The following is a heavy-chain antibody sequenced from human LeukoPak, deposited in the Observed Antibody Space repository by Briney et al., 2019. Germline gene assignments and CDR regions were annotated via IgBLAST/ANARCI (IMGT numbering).Heavy chain of an antibody. J-gene: IGHJ4*02. V-gene: IGHV1-18*01. Sequence: ASVKVSCKASGYIFTTYAISWVRQAPGQGLEWMGWISVYSGDTNYAQNPQGRVTMTTDTSTSTAYMELRSLRSDDTAVYYCARDGLGTAVDYWGQGTLVSVSS. CDR3: ARDGLGTAVDY. CDR1: GYIFTTYA. D-gene: IGHD6-13*01. CDR2: ISVYSGDT.